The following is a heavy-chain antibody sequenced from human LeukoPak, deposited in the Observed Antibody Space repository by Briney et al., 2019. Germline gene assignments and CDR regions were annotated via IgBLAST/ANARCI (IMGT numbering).Heavy chain of an antibody. J-gene: IGHJ4*02. V-gene: IGHV3-23*01. D-gene: IGHD3-22*01. CDR2: IGGSGGTT. Sequence: GRSLRLSCAASGFTFSSYGMHWVRQAPGEGLEWVSAIGGSGGTTYYADSVKGRFTISRDNSKNTVYLQMNSLRAEDTAVYYCAKRDSSGYYYFDYWGQGTLVTASS. CDR1: GFTFSSYG. CDR3: AKRDSSGYYYFDY.